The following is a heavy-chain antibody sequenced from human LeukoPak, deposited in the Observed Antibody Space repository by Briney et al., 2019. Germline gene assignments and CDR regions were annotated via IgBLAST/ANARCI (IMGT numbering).Heavy chain of an antibody. CDR3: AAGDYYDSSGYWGYYYYYGMDV. CDR2: IVVGSGNT. D-gene: IGHD3-22*01. J-gene: IGHJ6*02. V-gene: IGHV1-58*01. CDR1: GFTFTSSA. Sequence: GASVKVSCKASGFTFTSSAVQWVRQARGQRLEWIGWIVVGSGNTNYAQKFQERVTITRDMSTSTAYMELSSLRSEDTAVYYCAAGDYYDSSGYWGYYYYYGMDVWGQGTRSPSP.